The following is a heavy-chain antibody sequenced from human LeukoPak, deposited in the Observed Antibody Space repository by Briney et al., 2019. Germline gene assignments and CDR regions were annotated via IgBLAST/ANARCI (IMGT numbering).Heavy chain of an antibody. Sequence: GGSLRLSCAASGFTFSSYAMHWVRQAPGKGLEWVAVISYDGSNKYYADSVKGRFTISRDNSKNTLYLQMNSLRTEDTAVYYCARDFALYGSVDYWGQGTLVTVSS. J-gene: IGHJ4*02. CDR1: GFTFSSYA. CDR2: ISYDGSNK. D-gene: IGHD3-10*01. CDR3: ARDFALYGSVDY. V-gene: IGHV3-30*04.